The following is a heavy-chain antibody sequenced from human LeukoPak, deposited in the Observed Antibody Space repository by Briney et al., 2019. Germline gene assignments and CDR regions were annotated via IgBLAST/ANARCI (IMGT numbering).Heavy chain of an antibody. J-gene: IGHJ4*02. V-gene: IGHV5-51*01. CDR3: VRQVRRDSSGPDY. Sequence: GESLKISCKGSGYSFTSYWIGWVRQMPGKGLEWMGIIYPGNSDTRYSPSFQGQVTISADKSISTAYLQWSSLEASDTAMHHCVRQVRRDSSGPDYWGQGTLVTVSS. D-gene: IGHD3-22*01. CDR1: GYSFTSYW. CDR2: IYPGNSDT.